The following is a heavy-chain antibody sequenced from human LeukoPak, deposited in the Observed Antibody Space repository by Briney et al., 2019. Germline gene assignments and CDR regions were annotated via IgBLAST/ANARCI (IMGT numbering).Heavy chain of an antibody. CDR1: GFTFSSYA. V-gene: IGHV3-21*01. D-gene: IGHD4-23*01. CDR2: ISSSSSYI. CDR3: ARDPPPGGSIY. Sequence: GGSLRLSCAASGFTFSSYAMSWVRQAPGKGLEWVSSISSSSSYIYYADSVKGRFTISRDNAKNSLYLQMNSLRAEDTAVYYCARDPPPGGSIYWGQGTLVTVSS. J-gene: IGHJ4*02.